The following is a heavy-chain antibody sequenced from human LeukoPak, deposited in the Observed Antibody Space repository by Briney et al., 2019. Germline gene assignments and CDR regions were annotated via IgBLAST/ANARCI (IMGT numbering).Heavy chain of an antibody. J-gene: IGHJ5*02. CDR3: ARGCYDFWSGYLDWFDP. CDR2: IYHSGST. V-gene: IGHV4-30-2*01. Sequence: PSETLSLTCAVSGGSISSGGYSWSWIRQPPGKGLEWIGYIYHSGSTYYNPSLKSRVTISVDRSKNQFSLKLSSVTAADTAVYYCARGCYDFWSGYLDWFDPWGQGTLVTVSS. CDR1: GGSISSGGYS. D-gene: IGHD3-3*01.